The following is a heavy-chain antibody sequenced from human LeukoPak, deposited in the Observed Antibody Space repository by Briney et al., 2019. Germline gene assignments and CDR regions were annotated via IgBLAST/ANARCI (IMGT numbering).Heavy chain of an antibody. D-gene: IGHD6-25*01. V-gene: IGHV4-39*01. J-gene: IGHJ3*02. CDR3: ARLAASNDAFDI. Sequence: PSETLSLTCTVSGGSISCSSYYWGWIRQPPGKGLEWIGSIYYSGSTYYNPSLKSRVTISVDTSKNQFSLKLSSVTAADTAVYYCARLAASNDAFDIWGQGTMVTVSS. CDR1: GGSISCSSYY. CDR2: IYYSGST.